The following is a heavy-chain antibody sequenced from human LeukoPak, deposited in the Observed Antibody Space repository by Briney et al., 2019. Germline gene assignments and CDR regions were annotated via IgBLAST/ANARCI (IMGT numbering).Heavy chain of an antibody. Sequence: PSETLSLTCGVSGGSITITNYWTWVRQPPGKGLEWIGEVNLQGSTNYNPSLMGRVAISVDTSENHISLQLTSVTAADTAVYYCARGQYDILTGPYLDMWGQGTRVTVSS. J-gene: IGHJ3*02. D-gene: IGHD3-9*01. CDR1: GGSITITNY. CDR2: VNLQGST. V-gene: IGHV4-4*02. CDR3: ARGQYDILTGPYLDM.